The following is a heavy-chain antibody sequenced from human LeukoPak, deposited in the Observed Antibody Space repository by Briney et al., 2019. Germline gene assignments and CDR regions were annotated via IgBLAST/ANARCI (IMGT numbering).Heavy chain of an antibody. CDR2: INPSGGST. Sequence: ASVKVSCKASGYTFTSYYMHWVRQAPGQGLEWMGIINPSGGSTSYAQKFQGRVTMTRDTSTSTVYMELSSLRSEDTAVYYCAREPSIAAAVSYNWFDPWGQGTLVTVSS. J-gene: IGHJ5*02. CDR3: AREPSIAAAVSYNWFDP. V-gene: IGHV1-46*01. CDR1: GYTFTSYY. D-gene: IGHD6-13*01.